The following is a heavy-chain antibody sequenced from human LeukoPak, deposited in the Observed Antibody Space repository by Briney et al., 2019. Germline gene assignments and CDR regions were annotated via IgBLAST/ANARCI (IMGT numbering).Heavy chain of an antibody. D-gene: IGHD3-22*01. V-gene: IGHV4-34*01. CDR2: INHSGST. Sequence: SETLSLTCAVYGGSFSGYYWSWIRQPPGKGLEWIGEINHSGSTNYNPSLKSRVTISVDTSKNQFSLKLSSVTAADTAVYYCARDPAYYDSSGDAFDIWGQGTMVTVSS. CDR1: GGSFSGYY. J-gene: IGHJ3*02. CDR3: ARDPAYYDSSGDAFDI.